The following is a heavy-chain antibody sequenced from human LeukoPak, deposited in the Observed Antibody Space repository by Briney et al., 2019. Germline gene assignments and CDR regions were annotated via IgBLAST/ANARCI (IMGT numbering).Heavy chain of an antibody. CDR2: IKLDGSEK. V-gene: IGHV3-7*01. CDR1: GFTFSNYC. CDR3: ARDRREIQVWPREYYYNYMDV. J-gene: IGHJ6*03. Sequence: GGTLRLSCAASGFTFSNYCKNWVRHAPGKGLEWGANIKLDGSEKYYVDSVKGRFTISRDNAKNSMYLQMTSLRAEDTAVYYCARDRREIQVWPREYYYNYMDVWGKGTTVTISS. D-gene: IGHD5-18*01.